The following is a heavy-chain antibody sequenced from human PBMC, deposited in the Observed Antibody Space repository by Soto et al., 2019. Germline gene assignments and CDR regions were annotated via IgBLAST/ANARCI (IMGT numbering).Heavy chain of an antibody. J-gene: IGHJ4*02. CDR2: IYYSGST. V-gene: IGHV4-31*03. CDR3: ARESALYYPQHPPYYFDY. Sequence: QVQLQESGPGLVKPSQTLSLTCTVSGGSISSGGYYWSWIRQHPGKGLEWIGYIYYSGSTYYNPSLTIRVTISVDPSKNQFSLKLSSVTAADTAVYYCARESALYYPQHPPYYFDYWGQGTLVTVSS. CDR1: GGSISSGGYY. D-gene: IGHD1-26*01.